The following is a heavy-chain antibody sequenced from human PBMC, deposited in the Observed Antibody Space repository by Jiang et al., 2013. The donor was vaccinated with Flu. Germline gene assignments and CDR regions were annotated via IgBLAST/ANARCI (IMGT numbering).Heavy chain of an antibody. J-gene: IGHJ4*02. Sequence: GAEVKKPGESLRISCKGSGYSFTSYWISWVRQMPGKGLEWMGRIDPSDSYTNYSPSFQGHVTISADKSISTAYLQWSSLKASDTAMYYCAGEAAATDLLDYWGPGNPWVTVSS. V-gene: IGHV5-10-1*01. CDR2: IDPSDSYT. D-gene: IGHD6-13*01. CDR1: GYSFTSYW. CDR3: AGEAAATDLLDY.